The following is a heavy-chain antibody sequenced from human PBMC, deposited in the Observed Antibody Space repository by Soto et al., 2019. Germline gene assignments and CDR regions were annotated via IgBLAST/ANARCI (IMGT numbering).Heavy chain of an antibody. CDR2: INPTGSNT. CDR3: VSWVSDHFDY. CDR1: GFTFSDSA. D-gene: IGHD3-16*01. Sequence: EVQLLQSGGALVQPGGSLRLSCAASGFTFSDSAMSWVRLAPGTGLEWASTINPTGSNTHYADSAKGRFSISRDNSRNTVDLQMNSLRAADTALYYCVSWVSDHFDYWGQGTPVTVSS. J-gene: IGHJ4*02. V-gene: IGHV3-23*05.